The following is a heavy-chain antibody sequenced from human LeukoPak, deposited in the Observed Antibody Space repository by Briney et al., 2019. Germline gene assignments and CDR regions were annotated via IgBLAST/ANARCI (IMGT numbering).Heavy chain of an antibody. J-gene: IGHJ4*02. CDR1: GGSISSGDYY. Sequence: SETLSLTCTVSGGSISSGDYYWSWIRQPPGKGLEWIGYIYYSGSTYYNPSLKSRVTISVDTSKNQFSLKLSSVAAADTAVYYCARAPTAVVAAIDWGQGTLVTVSS. V-gene: IGHV4-30-4*01. CDR3: ARAPTAVVAAID. CDR2: IYYSGST. D-gene: IGHD2-15*01.